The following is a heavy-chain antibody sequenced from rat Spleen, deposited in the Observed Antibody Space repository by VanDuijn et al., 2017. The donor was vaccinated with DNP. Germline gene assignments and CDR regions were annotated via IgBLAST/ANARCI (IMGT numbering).Heavy chain of an antibody. CDR1: GFTFSNYD. J-gene: IGHJ3*01. CDR3: ARDDYSSHIPFAY. Sequence: EVQLVESGGGLVQPGRSLKLSCAASGFTFSNYDMAWVRQAPTKGLEWVASISTSGGGSTYYPDSVKGRFTISRDDAKNTLYLQMDSLRSEDTATYYCARDDYSSHIPFAYWGQGALVTVSS. D-gene: IGHD1-2*01. V-gene: IGHV5S13*01. CDR2: ISTSGGGST.